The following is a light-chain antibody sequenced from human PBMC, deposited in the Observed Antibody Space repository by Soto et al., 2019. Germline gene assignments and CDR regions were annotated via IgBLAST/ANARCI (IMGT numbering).Light chain of an antibody. J-gene: IGKJ5*01. V-gene: IGKV1-39*01. Sequence: DMHMTQSPSSLSASVGYRVTISGRASQSISNYLNWYQQRLGKAPKTMIYAASSLQSGVPSRFSGSPYGTDFNLTISSLQPEDFVTYYCQQTYSTPITFGQGTRLEIK. CDR2: AAS. CDR3: QQTYSTPIT. CDR1: QSISNY.